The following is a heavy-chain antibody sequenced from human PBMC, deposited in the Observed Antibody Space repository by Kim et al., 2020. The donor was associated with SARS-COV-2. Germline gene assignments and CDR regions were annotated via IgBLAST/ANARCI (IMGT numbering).Heavy chain of an antibody. CDR1: GGSISSGGYY. J-gene: IGHJ4*02. CDR2: IYYSGST. Sequence: SETLSLTCTVSGGSISSGGYYWSWIRQHPGKGLEWIGYIYYSGSTYYNPSLKSRVTISVDTSKNQFSLKLSSVTAADTAVYYCARTSLVSIAALGTYFDYWGQGTLVTVSS. CDR3: ARTSLVSIAALGTYFDY. V-gene: IGHV4-31*03. D-gene: IGHD6-6*01.